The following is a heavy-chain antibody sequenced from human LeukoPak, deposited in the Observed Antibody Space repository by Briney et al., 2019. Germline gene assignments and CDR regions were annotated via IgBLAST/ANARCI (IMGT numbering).Heavy chain of an antibody. CDR2: INPNSGGT. J-gene: IGHJ4*02. V-gene: IGHV1-2*02. CDR1: GYTFTCYY. D-gene: IGHD3-10*01. Sequence: GASVKVSFKASGYTFTCYYMHWVRQAPGQGLEWMGWINPNSGGTNYAQKLQGRVTMTRNTSINTAYMELSRLRSDDTAEYYCARDPEGLLWFGQRRINGDDDYWGQGTLVTVSS. CDR3: ARDPEGLLWFGQRRINGDDDY.